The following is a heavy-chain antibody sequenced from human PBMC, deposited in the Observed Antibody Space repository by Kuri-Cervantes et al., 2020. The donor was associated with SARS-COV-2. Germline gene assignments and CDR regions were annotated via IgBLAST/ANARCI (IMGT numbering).Heavy chain of an antibody. CDR3: ARDSHHYAILTGYSSDP. CDR1: GFTFSSYG. CDR2: IWYDGSNK. D-gene: IGHD3-9*01. V-gene: IGHV3-33*01. Sequence: GESLKISCAASGFTFSSYGMHWVRQAPGKGLEWVAVIWYDGSNKYYADSVKGRFTISRDNSKNTLYLQMNSLIAEVTAVYYCARDSHHYAILTGYSSDPWGQGTLVTVSS. J-gene: IGHJ5*02.